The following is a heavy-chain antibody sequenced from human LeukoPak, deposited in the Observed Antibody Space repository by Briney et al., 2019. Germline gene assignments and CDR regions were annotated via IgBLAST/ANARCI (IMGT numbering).Heavy chain of an antibody. J-gene: IGHJ6*02. CDR2: INQDESDK. CDR3: ARGHYGMDV. Sequence: PGGSLRLSCAASGFTFSDSGMTWVRQAPGKGLEWVANINQDESDKYYADSVKGRFTISRDNAKNSLYVQMNSLRVEDTAVYYCARGHYGMDVWGQGTTVTVSS. V-gene: IGHV3-7*01. CDR1: GFTFSDSG.